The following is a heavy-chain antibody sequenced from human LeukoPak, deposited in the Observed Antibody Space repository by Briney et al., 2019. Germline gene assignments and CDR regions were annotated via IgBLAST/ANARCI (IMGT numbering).Heavy chain of an antibody. CDR2: ISGSGGGT. V-gene: IGHV3-23*01. CDR1: GVTFSFSSYA. D-gene: IGHD3-16*02. Sequence: GGSLRLSCAASGVTFSFSSYAMSWVRQAPGKGLEWVSAISGSGGGTYYADSVKGRFTNSRDNSKNTLYLQMNSLRAEDTAVYYCAKEGSIMITFGGVIAHWYFDLWGRGTLVTVSS. CDR3: AKEGSIMITFGGVIAHWYFDL. J-gene: IGHJ2*01.